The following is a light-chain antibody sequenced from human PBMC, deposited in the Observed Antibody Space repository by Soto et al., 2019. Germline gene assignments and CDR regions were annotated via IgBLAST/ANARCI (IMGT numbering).Light chain of an antibody. CDR2: AAS. CDR1: QSLSSA. V-gene: IGKV1-12*01. CDR3: QQATSFPRT. Sequence: DIQMTQSPSSVSASVGDRVTITCRASQSLSSAIGWYQQKPGEAPKLLIFAASNLRSGGPSRFSASGSGTDFTLTINSLQPEDFATYYCQQATSFPRTFGQGTKLEI. J-gene: IGKJ2*01.